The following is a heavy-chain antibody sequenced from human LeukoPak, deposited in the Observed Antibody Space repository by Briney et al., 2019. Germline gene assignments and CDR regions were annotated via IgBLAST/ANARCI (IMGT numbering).Heavy chain of an antibody. CDR3: ARAHSSSLPFDY. Sequence: PSETLSLTCTVSGGSISSGGYSWSWIRQHPGKGLEWIGYIYYSGSTYYNPSLKSRVTISVDTSKNQFSLKLSSVTAADTAVYYCARAHSSSLPFDYWGQGTLVTVSS. D-gene: IGHD6-13*01. V-gene: IGHV4-31*03. CDR1: GGSISSGGYS. CDR2: IYYSGST. J-gene: IGHJ4*02.